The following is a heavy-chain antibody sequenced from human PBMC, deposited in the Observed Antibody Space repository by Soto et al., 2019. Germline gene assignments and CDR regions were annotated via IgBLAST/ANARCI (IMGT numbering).Heavy chain of an antibody. Sequence: LRLSCSASGFTFSKYAMHWVRQAPGKGLEYVSLISGDGGSTYYADSVKGRFTISRDNSKNTLYLQMSSLRAEDTAVYYCVKDRVAAAVPGYFDYWGQGTLVTVSS. CDR3: VKDRVAAAVPGYFDY. CDR2: ISGDGGST. V-gene: IGHV3-64D*08. J-gene: IGHJ4*02. CDR1: GFTFSKYA. D-gene: IGHD6-13*01.